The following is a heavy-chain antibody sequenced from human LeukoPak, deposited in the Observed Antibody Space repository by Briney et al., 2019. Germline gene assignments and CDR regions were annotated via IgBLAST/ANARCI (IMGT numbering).Heavy chain of an antibody. V-gene: IGHV3-48*03. D-gene: IGHD5-18*01. CDR1: GFTFSSYE. J-gene: IGHJ3*02. Sequence: GGSLRLSCAASGFTFSSYEMNWVRQAPGKGLEWVSYISSSGSTIYYADSVKGRFTISRDNAKNSLYLQMNSLRVEDTALYYCAKDVGEGYSYGPRAFDIWGQGTMVTVSS. CDR2: ISSSGSTI. CDR3: AKDVGEGYSYGPRAFDI.